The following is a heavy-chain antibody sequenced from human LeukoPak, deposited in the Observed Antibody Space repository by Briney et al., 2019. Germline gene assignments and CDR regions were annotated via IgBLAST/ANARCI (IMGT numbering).Heavy chain of an antibody. CDR1: GFTFSSYE. CDR2: IGGNGT. Sequence: PGGSLRLSCAASGFTFSSYEMNWVRQAPGKGLEWVSYIGGNGTYYADCVKGRFTISRDDAKSSLYLQMSSLRGDDTAVYYCVRGRLDWGQGTLVTVSS. V-gene: IGHV3-48*03. D-gene: IGHD3-9*01. CDR3: VRGRLD. J-gene: IGHJ4*02.